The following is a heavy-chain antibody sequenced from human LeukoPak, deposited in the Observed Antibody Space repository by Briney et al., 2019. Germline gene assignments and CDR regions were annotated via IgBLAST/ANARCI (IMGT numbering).Heavy chain of an antibody. D-gene: IGHD3-10*01. CDR3: ARMTYYYGSGSYPNVDWFDP. V-gene: IGHV1-18*01. CDR2: ISAYNGNT. CDR1: GYTFTSYG. J-gene: IGHJ5*02. Sequence: ASVKVSCMASGYTFTSYGISWVRQAPGQGLEWMGWISAYNGNTNYAQTLQGRVTMSTDTSTITAYMELRSLRSDDTAVYYCARMTYYYGSGSYPNVDWFDPWGQGTLVTVSS.